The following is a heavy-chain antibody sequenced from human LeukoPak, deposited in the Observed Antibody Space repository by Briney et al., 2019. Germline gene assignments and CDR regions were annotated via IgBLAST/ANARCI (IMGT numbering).Heavy chain of an antibody. V-gene: IGHV3-11*04. Sequence: GGSLRLSCAASGFTLRDYYMSWIRQAPGKGLEWISYMSSTGNTIYYAESVKGRFTVSGDSANNSMSLQMTSLRAEDSAVYYCARSSSYFTYFDLWGRDTLVTVSS. CDR2: MSSTGNTI. CDR3: ARSSSYFTYFDL. J-gene: IGHJ2*01. D-gene: IGHD2/OR15-2a*01. CDR1: GFTLRDYY.